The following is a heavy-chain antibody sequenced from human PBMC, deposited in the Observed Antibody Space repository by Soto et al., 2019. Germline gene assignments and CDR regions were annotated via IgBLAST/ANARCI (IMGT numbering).Heavy chain of an antibody. J-gene: IGHJ5*02. CDR3: ARERDCSGGSCYSWWFDP. V-gene: IGHV3-30-3*01. CDR2: ISYDGSNK. CDR1: GFTFSSYA. Sequence: GGSLRLSCAASGFTFSSYAMHWVRQAPGKGLEWVAVISYDGSNKYYADSVKGRFTISRDNSKNTLSLQMNSLRAEDTAVYYCARERDCSGGSCYSWWFDPWGQGTLVTVSS. D-gene: IGHD2-15*01.